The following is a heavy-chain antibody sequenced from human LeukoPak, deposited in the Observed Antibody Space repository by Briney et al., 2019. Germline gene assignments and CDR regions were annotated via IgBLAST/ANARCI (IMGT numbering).Heavy chain of an antibody. V-gene: IGHV5-51*01. D-gene: IGHD3-10*01. CDR3: ARDYRYYYDSGNLDYFDY. CDR1: GYSFTNYW. Sequence: GESLKISCKGSGYSFTNYWIAWVRQMPGKGLEWMGIIYPGDSDTRYSPSFQGQVTISVDKSISTAYLQWSSLKASDTAMYYCARDYRYYYDSGNLDYFDYWGQGTLVTVSS. J-gene: IGHJ4*02. CDR2: IYPGDSDT.